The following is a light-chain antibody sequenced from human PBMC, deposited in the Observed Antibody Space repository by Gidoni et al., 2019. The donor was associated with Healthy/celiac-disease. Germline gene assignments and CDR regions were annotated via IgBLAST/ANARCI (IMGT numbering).Light chain of an antibody. J-gene: IGKJ4*01. Sequence: DIQMTQSPSSLSASVGDRVTITCRASQSISSYLNWYQQKPEKSPKLLIYAASSLQSGVPSRFSGIGSGTDFTLTISSLQPEDFATYYCQQSYSTPLTFCGGTKVEIK. CDR1: QSISSY. CDR3: QQSYSTPLT. V-gene: IGKV1-39*01. CDR2: AAS.